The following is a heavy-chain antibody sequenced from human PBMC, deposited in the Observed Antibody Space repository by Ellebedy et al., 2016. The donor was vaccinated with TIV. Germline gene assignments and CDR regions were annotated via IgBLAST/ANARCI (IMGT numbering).Heavy chain of an antibody. CDR2: ISSGSSYI. D-gene: IGHD1/OR15-1a*01. V-gene: IGHV3-21*01. CDR3: ARSLPRNIRGWENYYYFYGMDV. J-gene: IGHJ6*02. Sequence: GGSLRLSXAASDFTFSNFNMNWVRQASGKGLEWVSAISSGSSYIFYADSVKGRFTISRDNARNSLFLQMNSLRVEDTAVYYCARSLPRNIRGWENYYYFYGMDVWGQGATVAVPS. CDR1: DFTFSNFN.